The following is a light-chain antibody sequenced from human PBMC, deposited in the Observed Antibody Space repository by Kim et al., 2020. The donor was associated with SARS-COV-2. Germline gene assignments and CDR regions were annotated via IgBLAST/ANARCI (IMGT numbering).Light chain of an antibody. V-gene: IGKV3-20*01. CDR2: GAS. J-gene: IGKJ2*01. CDR1: QIVSSSY. Sequence: IVLTQSPGTLSLSPGERATLSCRASQIVSSSYLAWYQQKPGQAPRLLIYGASSRATGIPDRFSGSGSGTDFTLTIIRLEPEDFAVYYCQQYGSSYTFGQGTKLEI. CDR3: QQYGSSYT.